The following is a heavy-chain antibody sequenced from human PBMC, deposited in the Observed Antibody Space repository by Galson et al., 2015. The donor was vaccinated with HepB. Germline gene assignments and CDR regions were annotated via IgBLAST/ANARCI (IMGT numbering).Heavy chain of an antibody. J-gene: IGHJ5*02. V-gene: IGHV1-69*04. Sequence: SVKVSCKASGGTFSSYAISWVRQAPGQGLEWMGRIIPILGIANYAQKFQGRVTITADKSTSTAYMELSSLRSEDTAVYYCAREGDSSGYLVDPWGQGTLVT. D-gene: IGHD3-22*01. CDR2: IIPILGIA. CDR3: AREGDSSGYLVDP. CDR1: GGTFSSYA.